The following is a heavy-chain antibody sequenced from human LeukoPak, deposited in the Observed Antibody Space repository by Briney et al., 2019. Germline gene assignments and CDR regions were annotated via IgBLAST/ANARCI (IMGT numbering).Heavy chain of an antibody. CDR1: GGSISSSSYY. J-gene: IGHJ5*02. CDR3: ARDAGLAEQWLLNWFDP. V-gene: IGHV4-39*07. D-gene: IGHD6-19*01. CDR2: IYYSGST. Sequence: SETLSLTCTVSGGSISSSSYYWGWIRQPPGKGLEWIGSIYYSGSTYYNPSLKSRVTISVDTSKNQFSLKLSSVTAADTAVYYCARDAGLAEQWLLNWFDPWGQGTLVTVSS.